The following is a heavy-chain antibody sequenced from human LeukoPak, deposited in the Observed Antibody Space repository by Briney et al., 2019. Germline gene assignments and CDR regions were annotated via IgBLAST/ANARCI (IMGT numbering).Heavy chain of an antibody. D-gene: IGHD6-13*01. CDR1: GSTITSYD. J-gene: IGHJ4*02. V-gene: IGHV1-8*01. CDR3: ARGPFWAAAGDFDY. CDR2: MNPNSCNT. Sequence: GASVKVYCKASGSTITSYDINWVRQATGQGLEWMRSMNPNSCNTGYAQKFQGRVTMTRNTSISTAYMELSSLRSEDTAVYYCARGPFWAAAGDFDYWGQGTLVTVSS.